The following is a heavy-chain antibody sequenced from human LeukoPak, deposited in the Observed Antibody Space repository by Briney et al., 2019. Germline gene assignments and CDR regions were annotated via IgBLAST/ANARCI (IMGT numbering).Heavy chain of an antibody. Sequence: PSETLSLTCTVSGGSISTSNYYWGWIRQPPGKGLEWIGNIFYSGSTYYNPSLKSRVTISVDTSKNQFSLKLSSVTAADTAVYYCARVYAPYYDNLTGYYRDAGAFDIWGQGTMVTVSS. CDR2: IFYSGST. CDR3: ARVYAPYYDNLTGYYRDAGAFDI. D-gene: IGHD3-9*01. J-gene: IGHJ3*02. CDR1: GGSISTSNYY. V-gene: IGHV4-39*07.